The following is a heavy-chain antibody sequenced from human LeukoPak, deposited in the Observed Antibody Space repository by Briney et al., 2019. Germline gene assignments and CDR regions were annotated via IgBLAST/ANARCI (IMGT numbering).Heavy chain of an antibody. CDR2: IYYSGST. CDR3: ARRGYCSSTSCFPEDY. V-gene: IGHV4-59*12. J-gene: IGHJ4*02. Sequence: SETLSLTCTVSGGSISSYYWSWIRQPPGKGLEWIGYIYYSGSTNYNPSLKSRVTISVDTSKNQLSLKLSSVTAADTAVYYCARRGYCSSTSCFPEDYWGQGTLVTVSS. CDR1: GGSISSYY. D-gene: IGHD2-2*01.